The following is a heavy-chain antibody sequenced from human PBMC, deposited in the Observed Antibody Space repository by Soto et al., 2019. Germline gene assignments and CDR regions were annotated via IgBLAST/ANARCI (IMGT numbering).Heavy chain of an antibody. D-gene: IGHD1-1*01. J-gene: IGHJ4*02. Sequence: PGGSLRLSCAASGFTFSSYAMTWVRQAPGKGLEWVSAMSGSGGSTYYADSVKGRFTISRDNSKNTLYLQMNSLRAEDTAVYYCAREELERQGSGFDYWGQGTLVTVSS. CDR2: MSGSGGST. CDR3: AREELERQGSGFDY. V-gene: IGHV3-23*01. CDR1: GFTFSSYA.